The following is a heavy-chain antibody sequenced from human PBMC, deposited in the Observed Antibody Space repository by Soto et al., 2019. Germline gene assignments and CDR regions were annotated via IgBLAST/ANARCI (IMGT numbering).Heavy chain of an antibody. Sequence: SVKVSCKASGGTFSSYTISWVRQAPGQGLEWTGRIIPILGIANYAQKFQGRVTITADKSTSTAYMELSSLRSEDTAVYYCASVGVGCSGGSCYRLNDAFDIWGQGTMVTVSS. D-gene: IGHD2-15*01. CDR2: IIPILGIA. CDR1: GGTFSSYT. CDR3: ASVGVGCSGGSCYRLNDAFDI. V-gene: IGHV1-69*02. J-gene: IGHJ3*02.